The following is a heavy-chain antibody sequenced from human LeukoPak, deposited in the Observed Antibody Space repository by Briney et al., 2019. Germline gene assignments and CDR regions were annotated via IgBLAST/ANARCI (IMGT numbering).Heavy chain of an antibody. CDR1: GGSISSYY. V-gene: IGHV4-59*01. J-gene: IGHJ4*02. Sequence: PSETLSLTCTVSGGSISSYYWSWIRQPPGKGLAWIGYIYYSGSTNYNPSLKSRVTISVDTSKNQFSPKLSSVTAADTAVYYCARAAPPGYSYALIFDYWGQGNLVTVSS. CDR3: ARAAPPGYSYALIFDY. CDR2: IYYSGST. D-gene: IGHD5-18*01.